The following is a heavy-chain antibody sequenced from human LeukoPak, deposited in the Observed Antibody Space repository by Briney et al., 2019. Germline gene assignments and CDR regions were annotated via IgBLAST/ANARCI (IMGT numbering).Heavy chain of an antibody. V-gene: IGHV1-46*03. CDR2: INPSGGST. J-gene: IGHJ6*03. D-gene: IGHD1-14*01. CDR3: ALAPEDYYMDV. Sequence: ASVKVSCKASGYTFTSYYMHWVRQAPGQGLEWMGIINPSGGSTSYAQKFQGRVTMTRDTSTSTVYMGLSSLRSEDTAVYYCALAPEDYYMDVWGKGTTVTVSS. CDR1: GYTFTSYY.